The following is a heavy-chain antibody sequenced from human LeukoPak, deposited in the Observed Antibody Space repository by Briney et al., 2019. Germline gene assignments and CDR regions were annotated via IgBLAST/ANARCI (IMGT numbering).Heavy chain of an antibody. CDR2: IIPILGIA. CDR3: ASIDYGDYGGGDY. D-gene: IGHD4-17*01. CDR1: GGTFSSYA. Sequence: GASVKVSCKASGGTFSSYAISWVRQAPGQGLEWMGRIIPILGIANYAQKFQGRVTITADKSTSTAYMELSSLRSEDTAVYYCASIDYGDYGGGDYWGQGTLVTVSS. J-gene: IGHJ4*02. V-gene: IGHV1-69*04.